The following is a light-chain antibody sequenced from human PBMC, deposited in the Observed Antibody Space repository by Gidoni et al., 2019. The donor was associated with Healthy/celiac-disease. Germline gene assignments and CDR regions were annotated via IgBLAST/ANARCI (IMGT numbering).Light chain of an antibody. CDR1: QSVSSSY. J-gene: IGKJ1*01. CDR2: GAS. CDR3: QQYGSSPQT. V-gene: IGKV3-20*01. Sequence: VLTPSPGPLSLSPGERATLSCRPSQSVSSSYLAWYKQKPGQAPRLRIYGASSRATGIPDRFSGSGSGTEFTLTISRLEPEDLAVYYCQQYGSSPQTFGQGTKVEIK.